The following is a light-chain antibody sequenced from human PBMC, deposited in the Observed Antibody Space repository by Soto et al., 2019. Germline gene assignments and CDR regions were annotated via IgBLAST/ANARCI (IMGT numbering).Light chain of an antibody. CDR3: QQYGSSLLT. V-gene: IGKV3-20*01. CDR2: GAS. J-gene: IGKJ4*01. Sequence: EIVLXQXPXXLSLSPGERATLSCRASQSVSSSYLAWYQQKPGQAPRLLIYGASSRATGIPDRFSGSGSGTDFTLTISRLEPEDFAVYYCQQYGSSLLTFGGGTKVEIK. CDR1: QSVSSSY.